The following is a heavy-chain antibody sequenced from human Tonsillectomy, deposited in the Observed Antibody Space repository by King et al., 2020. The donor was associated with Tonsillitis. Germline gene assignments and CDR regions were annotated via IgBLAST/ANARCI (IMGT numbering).Heavy chain of an antibody. D-gene: IGHD5-18*01. J-gene: IGHJ4*02. CDR1: GGSISSYY. CDR2: IYYSGST. CDR3: ARDNRKDDLWLQGYYFDY. V-gene: IGHV4-59*01. Sequence: VQLQESGPGLVKPSETLSLTCTVSGGSISSYYWSWIRQPPGKGLEWIGYIYYSGSTNYNPSLKSRVTISVDTSKNQFSLKLSSVTDAYTAVYYCARDNRKDDLWLQGYYFDYWGQGTLVTVSS.